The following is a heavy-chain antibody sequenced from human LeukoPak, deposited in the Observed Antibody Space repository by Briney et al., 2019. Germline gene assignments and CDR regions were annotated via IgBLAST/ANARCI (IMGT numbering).Heavy chain of an antibody. CDR3: ARIAVAGTDADY. Sequence: GGSLRLSCAASGFTFSSYSMNWVRQAPGKGLEWVSSISSSSYIYYADSVKGRFTISRDNAKNSLYLQMNSLRAEDTAVYYCARIAVAGTDADYWGQGTLVTVSS. J-gene: IGHJ4*02. D-gene: IGHD6-19*01. CDR2: ISSSSYI. V-gene: IGHV3-21*01. CDR1: GFTFSSYS.